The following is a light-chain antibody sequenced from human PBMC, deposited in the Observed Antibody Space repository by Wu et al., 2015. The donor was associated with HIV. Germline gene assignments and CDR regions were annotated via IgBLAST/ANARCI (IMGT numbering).Light chain of an antibody. CDR1: RYVSNYY. Sequence: EIXLTQSPGTLSLSPGDRATLSCRASRYVSNYYLAWYQQKAGQAPRLLIYGTSSRATGIPDRFSGSGSETDFTLTISRLEPEDFAVYYCQQYGNSPWTFGQGTKVEIK. V-gene: IGKV3-20*01. CDR3: QQYGNSPWT. CDR2: GTS. J-gene: IGKJ1*01.